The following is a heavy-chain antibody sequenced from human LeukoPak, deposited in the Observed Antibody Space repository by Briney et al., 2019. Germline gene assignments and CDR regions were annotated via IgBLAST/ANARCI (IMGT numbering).Heavy chain of an antibody. V-gene: IGHV4-61*02. Sequence: PSETLSLTCTVSGGSINSGSYYWSWIRQPAGKGLEWIVRMYVSGSTNYNPSLKSRATISVDTSKNQFSLNVTSVTAADTAVYYCAMRRIVATDTEGIDSWGQGTLVTVSS. CDR2: MYVSGST. J-gene: IGHJ4*02. CDR3: AMRRIVATDTEGIDS. D-gene: IGHD1-26*01. CDR1: GGSINSGSYY.